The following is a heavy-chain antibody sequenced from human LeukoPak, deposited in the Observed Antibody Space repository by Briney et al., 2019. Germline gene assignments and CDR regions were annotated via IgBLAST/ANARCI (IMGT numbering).Heavy chain of an antibody. Sequence: GGSLRLSCAASGFTVSSNYMSWVRRAPGKGLEWVSVIYSGGSTYYADSVKGRFTISRDNSKNTVYLQMNSLRAEDTAVCYCARDGAGYCSSSRCSGFDYWGQGTLVTVSP. D-gene: IGHD2-15*01. J-gene: IGHJ4*02. V-gene: IGHV3-66*01. CDR3: ARDGAGYCSSSRCSGFDY. CDR1: GFTVSSNY. CDR2: IYSGGST.